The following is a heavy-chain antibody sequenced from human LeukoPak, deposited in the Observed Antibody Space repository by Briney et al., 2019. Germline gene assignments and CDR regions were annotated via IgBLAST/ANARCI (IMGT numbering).Heavy chain of an antibody. V-gene: IGHV3-66*01. Sequence: GGSLRLSCAASGFTVSSNYMSWVRQAPGKGLEWVPLIYSDGSTYYADSVRGRFTISRDNSKNTLYLQMNSLRAEDTAVYFCARDLGYCSGGSCYVGYFDYWGQGTLVTVSS. J-gene: IGHJ4*02. D-gene: IGHD2-15*01. CDR3: ARDLGYCSGGSCYVGYFDY. CDR1: GFTVSSNY. CDR2: IYSDGST.